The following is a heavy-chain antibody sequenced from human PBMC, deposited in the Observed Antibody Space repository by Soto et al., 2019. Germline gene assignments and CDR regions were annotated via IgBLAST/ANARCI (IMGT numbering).Heavy chain of an antibody. Sequence: GASVKVSCKASGGTFSSYAISWVRQAPGQGLEWMGGIIPIFGTANYAQKFQGRVTITADESTSTAYMELSSLRSEDTAVYYCARDITYYESSGFRAQDDAIDIWGQGTMVTVSS. V-gene: IGHV1-69*13. CDR2: IIPIFGTA. J-gene: IGHJ3*02. CDR3: ARDITYYESSGFRAQDDAIDI. CDR1: GGTFSSYA. D-gene: IGHD3-22*01.